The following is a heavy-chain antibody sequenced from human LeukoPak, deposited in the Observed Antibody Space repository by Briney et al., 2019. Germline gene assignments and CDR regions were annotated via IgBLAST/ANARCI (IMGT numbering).Heavy chain of an antibody. CDR1: GGTFSSYA. J-gene: IGHJ3*02. CDR2: IIPIFGTA. D-gene: IGHD3-3*01. CDR3: ARVSWAIFGVGAFDI. V-gene: IGHV1-69*06. Sequence: EASVKVSCKASGGTFSSYAISWVRQAPGQGLEWMGGIIPIFGTANYAQKFQGRVTITADKSTSTAYMELSSLRSEDTAVYYCARVSWAIFGVGAFDIWGQGTMVTVSS.